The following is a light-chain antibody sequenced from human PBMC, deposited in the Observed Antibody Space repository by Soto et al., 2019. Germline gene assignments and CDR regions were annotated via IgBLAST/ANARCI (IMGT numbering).Light chain of an antibody. CDR2: GAS. CDR1: QSVYSN. Sequence: EIVMTQSPATLSVSPGERATLSCRASQSVYSNLAWYQQKPGQPPRLLIYGASTRATGIPARFSGSGSGTEFPFTISSLQSEDFAASYCQQYNNWPYTFGPGTKVDIK. J-gene: IGKJ3*01. V-gene: IGKV3-15*01. CDR3: QQYNNWPYT.